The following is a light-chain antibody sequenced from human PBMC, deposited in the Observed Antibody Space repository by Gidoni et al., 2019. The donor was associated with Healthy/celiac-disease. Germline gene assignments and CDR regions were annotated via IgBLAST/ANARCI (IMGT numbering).Light chain of an antibody. CDR2: DVS. CDR1: SSDVGGYNY. V-gene: IGLV2-14*01. J-gene: IGLJ2*01. CDR3: SSYTSSSTPVV. Sequence: QSALTQPASVAGSPGQSITISCTGTSSDVGGYNYVSWYQQHPGKAPKLMIYDVSNRPSGVSNLFSGSKSGNTASLTISGLQAEDEADYYCSSYTSSSTPVVFGGGTKRTVL.